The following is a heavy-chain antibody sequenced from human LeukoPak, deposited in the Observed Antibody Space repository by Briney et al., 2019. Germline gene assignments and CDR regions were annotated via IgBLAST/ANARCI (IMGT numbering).Heavy chain of an antibody. J-gene: IGHJ4*02. CDR2: INHSGST. CDR1: GGSFSGYY. V-gene: IGHV4-34*01. Sequence: SETLSLTCAVYGGSFSGYYWSWIPQPPGKGLEWIGEINHSGSTNYNPSLKSRVTISVDTSKNQFSLKLSSVTAADTAVYYCASRDAATSDYWGQGTLVTVSS. D-gene: IGHD5-12*01. CDR3: ASRDAATSDY.